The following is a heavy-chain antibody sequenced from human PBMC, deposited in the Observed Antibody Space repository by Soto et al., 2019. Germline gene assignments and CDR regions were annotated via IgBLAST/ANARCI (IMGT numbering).Heavy chain of an antibody. CDR2: IIPYYNTL. D-gene: IGHD6-13*01. CDR3: ASGASRWYPYYFDS. CDR1: EGTFNSYA. Sequence: QAQVVQSGAEVRKPGSSVKLSCKASEGTFNSYAIAWVRQAPGQGLEWMGGIIPYYNTLNYAQKFQDRVTMTEDDSTNTGDIELISLRADDTAFYFCASGASRWYPYYFDSGTQGTLVTVTS. V-gene: IGHV1-69*01. J-gene: IGHJ4*02.